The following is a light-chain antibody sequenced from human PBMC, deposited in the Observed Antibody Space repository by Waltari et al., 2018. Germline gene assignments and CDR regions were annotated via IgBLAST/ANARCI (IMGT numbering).Light chain of an antibody. CDR2: GAS. CDR1: QSVGNT. V-gene: IGKV3-15*01. CDR3: QQSDNWPPLFT. Sequence: ETVMTQSPATLSVSPGERVTFSCRASQSVGNTLAWYQQKPGQAPRLLIYGASTRATGIPARVSGSGSGTEFTLTISSLQSEDFAVYYCQQSDNWPPLFTFGPGTKVDIK. J-gene: IGKJ3*01.